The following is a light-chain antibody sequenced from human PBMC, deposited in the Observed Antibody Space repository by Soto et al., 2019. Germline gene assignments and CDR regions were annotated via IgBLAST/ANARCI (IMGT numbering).Light chain of an antibody. CDR3: ATWDDSLNGYV. Sequence: QSVLTQPPSVSAAPGQKVTISCSGSSSNIGSDTVKWYQHLPGTAPKLLIHGNDQRPSGVPDRFSGSKSGTSASLAISGLQSEDEADYYCATWDDSLNGYVFGTGTKLTVL. J-gene: IGLJ1*01. V-gene: IGLV1-44*01. CDR1: SSNIGSDT. CDR2: GND.